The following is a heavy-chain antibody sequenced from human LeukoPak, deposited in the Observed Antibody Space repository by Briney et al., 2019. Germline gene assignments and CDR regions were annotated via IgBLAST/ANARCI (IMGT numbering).Heavy chain of an antibody. Sequence: SETLSLTCTVSGGSISSGGYYWSWIRQPPGKGLEWIGYIYHSGSTYYNPSLKSRVTISVDRSKNQFSLKLSSVTAADTAVYYCARGRTGTLTAYYYYYMDVWGKGTTVTVSS. D-gene: IGHD1-14*01. CDR1: GGSISSGGYY. V-gene: IGHV4-30-2*01. CDR2: IYHSGST. J-gene: IGHJ6*03. CDR3: ARGRTGTLTAYYYYYMDV.